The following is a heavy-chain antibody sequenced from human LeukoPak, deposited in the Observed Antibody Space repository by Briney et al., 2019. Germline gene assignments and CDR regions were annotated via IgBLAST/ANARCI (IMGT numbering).Heavy chain of an antibody. CDR1: DGSISIYY. D-gene: IGHD3-10*01. CDR2: IYNSGSST. J-gene: IGHJ4*02. V-gene: IGHV4-59*01. CDR3: VRDRELTY. Sequence: PSETLSLTCTVSDGSISIYYWNWIRQPPGKGLEWIGYIYNSGSSTIYNPSLQSRVTISVDMSKNQFFLRLSSVTAADTAVYFCVRDRELTYWGQGILVTVSS.